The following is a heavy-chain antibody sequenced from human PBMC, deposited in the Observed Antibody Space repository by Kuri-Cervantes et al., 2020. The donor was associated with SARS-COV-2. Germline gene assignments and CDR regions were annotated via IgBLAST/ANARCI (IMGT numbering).Heavy chain of an antibody. CDR3: ALTHPLTTSGWSGPQPLNY. D-gene: IGHD6-19*01. CDR1: GYTFTDYY. CDR2: INPDIGVT. Sequence: ASVKVSCKTSGYTFTDYYIHWVRQAPGQGLEWMGWINPDIGVTNAAQTFQGRVTLTRDKSINTVYLEMARLRPDDTAVYYCALTHPLTTSGWSGPQPLNYWGQGTLVTVSS. V-gene: IGHV1-2*02. J-gene: IGHJ4*02.